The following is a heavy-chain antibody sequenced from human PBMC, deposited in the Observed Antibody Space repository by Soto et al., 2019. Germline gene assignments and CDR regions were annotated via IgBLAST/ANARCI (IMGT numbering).Heavy chain of an antibody. CDR3: ARPPTYASSGYYVEY. V-gene: IGHV3-30*03. Sequence: PGGPVGLSSAVSGLPLGTYVFNGIRPNTSKGLEWVTLISYDGTKKYYASSLKGRFTISRDKAKNTLYLQMNCLRAEDTAVDYCARPPTYASSGYYVEYWGQGTRVSVS. CDR1: GLPLGTYV. D-gene: IGHD3-22*01. CDR2: ISYDGTKK. J-gene: IGHJ4*01.